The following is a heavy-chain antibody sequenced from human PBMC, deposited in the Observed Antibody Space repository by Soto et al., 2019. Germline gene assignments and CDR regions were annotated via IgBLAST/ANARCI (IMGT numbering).Heavy chain of an antibody. Sequence: ASVKFSCKSSGYTFFTYDISWVRQAPGQGLEWMGWISTYSGDTKYAQKFQGRVTMTTDTSTTTAYLELRSLRSDDTAVYYCSRHHGPTTSENWGVPWGQGNLGTL. J-gene: IGHJ5*02. V-gene: IGHV1-18*01. CDR1: GYTFFTYD. CDR2: ISTYSGDT. CDR3: SRHHGPTTSENWGVP. D-gene: IGHD3-16*01.